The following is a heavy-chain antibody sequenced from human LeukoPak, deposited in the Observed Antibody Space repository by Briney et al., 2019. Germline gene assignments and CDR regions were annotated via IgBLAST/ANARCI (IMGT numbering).Heavy chain of an antibody. Sequence: GWSLRLSCAASGFTFSDFSMNWVRQTPGKGLEWISYISGSGRTIYYADSVKGRFTISRDDLKNSLFLQMNSLRTDDTAVYYCVRDFELGRFGPWGQGTLVIVSS. J-gene: IGHJ5*02. CDR3: VRDFELGRFGP. V-gene: IGHV3-48*04. D-gene: IGHD3-9*01. CDR1: GFTFSDFS. CDR2: ISGSGRTI.